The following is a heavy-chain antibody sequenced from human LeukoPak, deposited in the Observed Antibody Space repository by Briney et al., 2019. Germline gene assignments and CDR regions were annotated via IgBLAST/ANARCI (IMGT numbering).Heavy chain of an antibody. D-gene: IGHD4/OR15-4a*01. V-gene: IGHV3-23*01. CDR2: IWGGGDNT. CDR1: GFTFSSYA. J-gene: IGHJ4*02. CDR3: VKEGTMVPEDY. Sequence: GGSLRLSCAASGFTFSSYAMSWFRQAPGKGLEWVSGIWGGGDNTDYADSVKGRFTISRDNSKNTLYLQMSSLRADDTAVYYCVKEGTMVPEDYWGQGTLVTVSS.